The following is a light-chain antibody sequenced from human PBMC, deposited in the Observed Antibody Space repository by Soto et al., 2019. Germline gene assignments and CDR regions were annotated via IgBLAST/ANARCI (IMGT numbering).Light chain of an antibody. V-gene: IGKV3-20*01. CDR2: DVS. J-gene: IGKJ1*01. CDR1: QSVSSNY. Sequence: DIVLTQSPGTLSLSPGERATLSCRSSQSVSSNYLAWYQQKPDQAPRLVIYDVSGRATGIPDRFSGSGSGTDFTLTISRLEPEDYAVYYCQQYGISPTFSQGTKVEIK. CDR3: QQYGISPT.